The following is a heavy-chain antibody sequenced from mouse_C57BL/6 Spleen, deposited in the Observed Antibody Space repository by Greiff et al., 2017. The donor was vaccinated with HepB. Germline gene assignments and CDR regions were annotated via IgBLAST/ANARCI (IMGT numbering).Heavy chain of an antibody. CDR3: ARQLRPGDYYAMDY. D-gene: IGHD3-2*02. CDR1: GFNIKDYY. Sequence: VHVKQSGAELAKPGASVKLSCTASGFNIKDYYMHWVKQRTEQGLEWIGRIDPEDGETKYAPKFQGKATITADTSSNTAYLQLSSLTSEDTAVYYCARQLRPGDYYAMDYWGQGTSVTVSS. J-gene: IGHJ4*01. V-gene: IGHV14-2*01. CDR2: IDPEDGET.